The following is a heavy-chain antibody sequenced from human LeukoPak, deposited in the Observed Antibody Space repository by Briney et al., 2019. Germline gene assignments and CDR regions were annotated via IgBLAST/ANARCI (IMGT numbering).Heavy chain of an antibody. CDR3: AKDRLDIVVVPAATYYYYYMDV. V-gene: IGHV3-23*01. CDR2: ISNDGGGT. Sequence: GGSLRLSCAASGFIFNNYGLIWVRQAPGKGLEWVSAISNDGGGTTYADFVNGRFTISRDNSKNTLYLQMNSLRAEDTAVYYCAKDRLDIVVVPAATYYYYYMDVWGKGTTVTVSS. CDR1: GFIFNNYG. D-gene: IGHD2-2*03. J-gene: IGHJ6*03.